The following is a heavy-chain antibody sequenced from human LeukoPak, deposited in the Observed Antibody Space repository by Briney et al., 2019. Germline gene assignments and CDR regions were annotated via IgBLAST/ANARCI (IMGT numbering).Heavy chain of an antibody. D-gene: IGHD1-26*01. CDR3: ARGRIVGATAGLDY. CDR1: GFTFSSYA. Sequence: PGGSLRLSCAASGFTFSSYAMHWVRQAPGKGLEWVAVISYDGSNKYYADSVKGRFTISRDNSKNTLYLQMNSLRAEDTAVYYCARGRIVGATAGLDYWGQGTLVTVSS. CDR2: ISYDGSNK. V-gene: IGHV3-30-3*01. J-gene: IGHJ4*02.